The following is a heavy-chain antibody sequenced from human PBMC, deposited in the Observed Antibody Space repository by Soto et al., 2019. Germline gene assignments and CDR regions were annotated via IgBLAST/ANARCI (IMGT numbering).Heavy chain of an antibody. D-gene: IGHD4-17*01. CDR2: ISSSSSYT. CDR3: ASSGSVGYDLGHYGDSDY. Sequence: GGSLRLSCAASGFTFSDYYMSWIRQAPGKGLEWVSYISSSSSYTNYADSVKGRFTISRDNAKNSRYLQMNSLRAEDTAVYYCASSGSVGYDLGHYGDSDYWGQGTLVTVSS. J-gene: IGHJ4*02. CDR1: GFTFSDYY. V-gene: IGHV3-11*06.